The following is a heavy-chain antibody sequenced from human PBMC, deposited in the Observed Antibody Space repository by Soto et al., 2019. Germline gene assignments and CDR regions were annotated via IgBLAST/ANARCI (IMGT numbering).Heavy chain of an antibody. J-gene: IGHJ4*02. CDR2: FEPEHGLI. D-gene: IGHD2-15*01. CDR1: GYTLTELS. V-gene: IGHV1-24*01. CDR3: ATPKRGNLDPCYDY. Sequence: QVQLAQSGAEVKKPGASVKVSCKVSGYTLTELSIHWVRQAPGKGLEWMGGFEPEHGLIVYAQKFQGRVSMTEDTSTNTAYMDLSSLSSEDTAVYYCATPKRGNLDPCYDYWGQGTLVTVSS.